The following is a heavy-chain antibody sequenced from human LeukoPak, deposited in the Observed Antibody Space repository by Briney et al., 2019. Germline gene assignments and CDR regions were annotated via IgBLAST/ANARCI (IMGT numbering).Heavy chain of an antibody. CDR2: ISGSGGST. Sequence: GGSLRLSCAASGFTFSSYAMSWVRQAPGKGLEWVSAISGSGGSTYYADSVKGRFTISRDNSKNTLYLQMNSLRAEDTAVYYCARVNWDPLGAYWGQGALVTVSS. CDR1: GFTFSSYA. D-gene: IGHD7-27*01. CDR3: ARVNWDPLGAY. J-gene: IGHJ4*02. V-gene: IGHV3-23*01.